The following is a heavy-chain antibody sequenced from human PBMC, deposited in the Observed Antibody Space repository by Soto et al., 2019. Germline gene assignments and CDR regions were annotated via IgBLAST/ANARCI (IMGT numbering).Heavy chain of an antibody. CDR3: AKGGEYRQLAPSRYFDY. D-gene: IGHD6-13*01. CDR1: GFTFSSYA. Sequence: HPGGSLRLSCAASGFTFSSYAMSWVRQAPGKGLEWVSAISGSGGSTYYADSVKGRFTISRDNSKNTLYLQMNSLRAEDTAVYYCAKGGEYRQLAPSRYFDYWGQGTLVTVSS. CDR2: ISGSGGST. J-gene: IGHJ4*02. V-gene: IGHV3-23*01.